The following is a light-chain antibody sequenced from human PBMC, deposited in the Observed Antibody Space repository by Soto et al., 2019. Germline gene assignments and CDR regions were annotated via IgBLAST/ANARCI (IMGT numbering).Light chain of an antibody. CDR1: PSVSSNY. Sequence: EIVLTQSPGTLSLSPGERATLSCRASPSVSSNYLAWYQQKPGQAPRPLIYGASSRATGIPDRFRGSGAGTDYTLTICRLEAEDFAVYYCQQDGGSPLTVGQGTKVEIK. CDR3: QQDGGSPLT. V-gene: IGKV3-20*01. CDR2: GAS. J-gene: IGKJ1*01.